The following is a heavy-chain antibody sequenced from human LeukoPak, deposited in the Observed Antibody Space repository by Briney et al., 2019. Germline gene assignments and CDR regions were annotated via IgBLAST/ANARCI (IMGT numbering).Heavy chain of an antibody. CDR2: INPSGGST. J-gene: IGHJ5*02. CDR1: GYTFTSYY. CDR3: ARDAIAVAGQPYWFDP. V-gene: IGHV1-46*01. Sequence: ASVKVSCKASGYTFTSYYMHWVRQAPGQGLEWMGIINPSGGSTSYAQKFQGRVTTTRDTSTSTVYMELSSLRSEDTAVYYCARDAIAVAGQPYWFDPWGQGTLVTVSS. D-gene: IGHD6-19*01.